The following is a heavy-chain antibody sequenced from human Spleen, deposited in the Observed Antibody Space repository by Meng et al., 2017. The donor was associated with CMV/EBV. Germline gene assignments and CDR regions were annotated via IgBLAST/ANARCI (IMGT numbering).Heavy chain of an antibody. CDR1: GLHFSSDA. Sequence: SGLHFSSDAMHWVRQAPGKGLEWVAVISYDGSNKYYADSVKGRFTISRDNSKNTLYLQMNSLRAEDTAVYYCARDGKLFGVVLASFDFWGQGTLVTVSS. V-gene: IGHV3-30-3*01. CDR2: ISYDGSNK. D-gene: IGHD3-3*01. CDR3: ARDGKLFGVVLASFDF. J-gene: IGHJ4*02.